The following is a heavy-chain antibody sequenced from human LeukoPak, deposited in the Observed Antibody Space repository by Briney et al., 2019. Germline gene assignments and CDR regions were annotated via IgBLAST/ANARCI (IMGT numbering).Heavy chain of an antibody. J-gene: IGHJ4*02. CDR2: INHNGSEK. CDR1: GFTLSDYW. CDR3: TRWIGGFDY. D-gene: IGHD3-10*01. Sequence: GRSLRLSCAASGFTLSDYWMNWVRQTPGKGLEWVANINHNGSEKYYVDSVEGRFTISRDNAKNSLYLQMSSLRDEDTAVYYCTRWIGGFDYWGQGALVTVSS. V-gene: IGHV3-7*03.